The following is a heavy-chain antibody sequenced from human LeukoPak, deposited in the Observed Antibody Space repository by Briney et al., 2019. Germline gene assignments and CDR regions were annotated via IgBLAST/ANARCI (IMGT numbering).Heavy chain of an antibody. V-gene: IGHV1-69*05. CDR3: ARDWGDFWRDPQLYPYYYYYMDV. D-gene: IGHD3-3*01. J-gene: IGHJ6*03. Sequence: SVKVSCKASGGTFSSYAISWVRQAPGQGLEWMGGIIPIFGTANYAQKFQGRVTITTGESTSTAYMELSSLRSEDTAVYYCARDWGDFWRDPQLYPYYYYYMDVWGKGTTVTVSS. CDR1: GGTFSSYA. CDR2: IIPIFGTA.